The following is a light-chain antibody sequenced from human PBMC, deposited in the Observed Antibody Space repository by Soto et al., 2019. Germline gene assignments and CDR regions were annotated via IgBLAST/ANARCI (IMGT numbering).Light chain of an antibody. J-gene: IGLJ1*01. CDR1: SSDVGGYNY. V-gene: IGLV2-14*01. CDR2: EVS. CDR3: SSYTSSSTLYV. Sequence: QSVLTQPASVSGSPVPSITISCTGTSSDVGGYNYVSWYQQHPGKAPKLMIYEVSNRPSGVSNRFSGSKSGNTASLTISGLQAEDEADYYCSSYTSSSTLYVFGTGTKVTVL.